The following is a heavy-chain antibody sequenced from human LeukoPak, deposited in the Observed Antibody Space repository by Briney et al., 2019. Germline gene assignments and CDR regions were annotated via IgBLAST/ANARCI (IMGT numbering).Heavy chain of an antibody. CDR3: ARTSYYYDTSGLGAFDV. Sequence: AGRSLRLSCAASGFIFGDYGMYWVRQAPGKGLEWVSGINWTSDRIGYADSVKGRFTISRDNAKNSLYMQMNSVRAEDTALYYCARTSYYYDTSGLGAFDVWGQGTTVVVSS. D-gene: IGHD3-22*01. V-gene: IGHV3-9*01. CDR2: INWTSDRI. J-gene: IGHJ3*01. CDR1: GFIFGDYG.